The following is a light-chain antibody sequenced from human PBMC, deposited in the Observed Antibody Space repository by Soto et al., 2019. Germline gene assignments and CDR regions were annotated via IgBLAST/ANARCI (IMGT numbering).Light chain of an antibody. Sequence: QSALTQSPSASGSPGQSVTISCTGTSSDVGNYKYVSWYQQHPGKAPKLMIYEVSKRPSGVPDRFSGSKSCNTASLTVSGLQAEDEADYYCSSYAGSNNRVFGGGTTLTVL. CDR2: EVS. CDR1: SSDVGNYKY. J-gene: IGLJ3*02. CDR3: SSYAGSNNRV. V-gene: IGLV2-8*01.